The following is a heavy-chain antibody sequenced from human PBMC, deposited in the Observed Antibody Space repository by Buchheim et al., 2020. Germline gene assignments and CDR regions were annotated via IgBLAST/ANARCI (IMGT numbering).Heavy chain of an antibody. Sequence: EVQLVESGGGLVQPGGSLRLSCAASGFTFSSYWMSWVRQAPGKGLEWVANIKQDGSEKYYVDSVKGRFTISRDNSKNSLYLQMNSLRAEDTAVYYCARDLHFDWLLLDLSLRYWGQGTL. CDR1: GFTFSSYW. V-gene: IGHV3-7*01. D-gene: IGHD3-9*01. CDR3: ARDLHFDWLLLDLSLRY. CDR2: IKQDGSEK. J-gene: IGHJ4*02.